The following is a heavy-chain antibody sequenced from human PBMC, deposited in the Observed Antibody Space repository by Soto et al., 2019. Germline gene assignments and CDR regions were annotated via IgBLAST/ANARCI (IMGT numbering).Heavy chain of an antibody. CDR1: EYTVTDYY. V-gene: IGHV1-2*04. D-gene: IGHD7-27*01. J-gene: IGHJ3*02. CDR2: INPNSGGT. CDR3: ATSRPAGVKNAFDI. Sequence: GASVKVSCKASEYTVTDYYMHWVRQAPGQGLQGMGWINPNSGGTNYAQSFQVWVTMTGDTSISTGYMELSRLRSDDTAVYYCATSRPAGVKNAFDIWGQGTMVTVSS.